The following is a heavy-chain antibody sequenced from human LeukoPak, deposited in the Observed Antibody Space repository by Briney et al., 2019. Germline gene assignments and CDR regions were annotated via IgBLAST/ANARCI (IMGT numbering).Heavy chain of an antibody. V-gene: IGHV1-18*01. CDR2: ISAYNGNT. CDR3: ARDAPYYYDSSGYYRNAFDI. CDR1: GYTFTSYG. Sequence: ASVKVSCKASGYTFTSYGISWVRQAPGQWLEWMGWISAYNGNTNYAQKLQGRVTMTTDTSTSTAYMELRSLRSDDTAVYYCARDAPYYYDSSGYYRNAFDIWGQGTMVTVSS. D-gene: IGHD3-22*01. J-gene: IGHJ3*02.